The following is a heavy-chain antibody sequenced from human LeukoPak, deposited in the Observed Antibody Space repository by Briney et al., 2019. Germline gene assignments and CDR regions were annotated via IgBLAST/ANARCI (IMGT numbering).Heavy chain of an antibody. CDR2: ISASGVST. Sequence: GGSLRLSCAASGFTFTDYAMSWVRQAPGKGLEWVSAISASGVSTYYADSVKGRFTISRDNSKNTLYLQMNSLRAEDTAVYYCARGVVRYFDYWGQGALVTVSS. CDR3: ARGVVRYFDY. V-gene: IGHV3-23*01. D-gene: IGHD3-9*01. CDR1: GFTFTDYA. J-gene: IGHJ4*02.